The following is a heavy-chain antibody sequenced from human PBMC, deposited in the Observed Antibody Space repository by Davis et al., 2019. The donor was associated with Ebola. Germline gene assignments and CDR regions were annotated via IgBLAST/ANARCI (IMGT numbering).Heavy chain of an antibody. D-gene: IGHD7-27*01. Sequence: GGSLRLSCAASGFTFSSYGMHWVRQAPGKGLEWVAVIWYDGSNKYYADSVKGRFTISRDNSKNTLYLQMNSLRAEDTAVYYCARALGGRNWGSMGYWGQGTLVTVSS. J-gene: IGHJ4*02. CDR1: GFTFSSYG. V-gene: IGHV3-33*01. CDR2: IWYDGSNK. CDR3: ARALGGRNWGSMGY.